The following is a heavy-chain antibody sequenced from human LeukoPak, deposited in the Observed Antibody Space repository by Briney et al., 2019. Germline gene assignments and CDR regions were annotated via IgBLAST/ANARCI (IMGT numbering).Heavy chain of an antibody. J-gene: IGHJ4*02. D-gene: IGHD6-13*01. CDR2: IIPIFGTA. CDR1: GGTFSSYA. Sequence: SVKVSCKASGGTFSSYAISWVRQAPGQGLEWMGGIIPIFGTANYAQKFQGRVTITADKSTSTAYMELSSLRSEDTAVYYCARTRSSSSSWYGQFDYWGQGTLVTVSS. V-gene: IGHV1-69*06. CDR3: ARTRSSSSSWYGQFDY.